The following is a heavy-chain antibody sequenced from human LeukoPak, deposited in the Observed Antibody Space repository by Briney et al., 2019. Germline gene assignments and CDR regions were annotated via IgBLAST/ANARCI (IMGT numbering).Heavy chain of an antibody. CDR3: AKDMAVATGGMDV. Sequence: PGGSLRLSCAASGFTFSSYGMHWVRQAPGKGLEWVAVISYDGSNKYYADSVKGRFTISRDNSKNTLYLRMNSLRAEDTAVYYCAKDMAVATGGMDVWGQGTTVTVSS. J-gene: IGHJ6*02. CDR1: GFTFSSYG. CDR2: ISYDGSNK. D-gene: IGHD6-19*01. V-gene: IGHV3-30*18.